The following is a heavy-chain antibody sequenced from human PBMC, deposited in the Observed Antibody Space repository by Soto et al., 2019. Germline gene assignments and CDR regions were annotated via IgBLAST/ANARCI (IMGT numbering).Heavy chain of an antibody. J-gene: IGHJ6*02. CDR1: GGSISSYY. D-gene: IGHD2-21*01. CDR2: IYYSGST. Sequence: PSETLSLTCTVSGGSISSYYWSWIRQPPGKGLEWIGYIYYSGSTDYNPSLKSRVTISVDTSKNQFSLKLSSVTAADTAVYYCARITGYCGGDCYFYGMDVWGQGTTVT. V-gene: IGHV4-59*08. CDR3: ARITGYCGGDCYFYGMDV.